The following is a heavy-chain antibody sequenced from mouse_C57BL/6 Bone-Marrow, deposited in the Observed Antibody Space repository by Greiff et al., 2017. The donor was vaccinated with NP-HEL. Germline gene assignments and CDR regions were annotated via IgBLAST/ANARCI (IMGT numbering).Heavy chain of an antibody. D-gene: IGHD2-12*01. Sequence: EVKLQESGGGLVQPGGSLKLSCAASGFTFSDYYMYWVRQTPEKRLEWVAYISNGGGSTYYPDTVKGRFTISRDNAKNTLYLQMSRLKSEDTAMYYCARPNWSVTTGYYFDYWGKGTTLTVSS. V-gene: IGHV5-12*01. CDR3: ARPNWSVTTGYYFDY. J-gene: IGHJ2*01. CDR1: GFTFSDYY. CDR2: ISNGGGST.